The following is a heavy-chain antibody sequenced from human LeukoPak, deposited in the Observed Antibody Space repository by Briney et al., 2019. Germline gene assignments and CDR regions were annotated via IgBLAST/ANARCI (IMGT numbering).Heavy chain of an antibody. D-gene: IGHD4-17*01. V-gene: IGHV3-23*01. CDR3: TKDLPDYGDYIEGY. CDR2: ISGSGGST. CDR1: GFTFRSFA. Sequence: GGSLRLSCAASGFTFRSFAMSWVRQAPGKGPEWVSTISGSGGSTNYADSVKGRFTFSRDNSKNTLSLQMNSLRVEDTAVYYCTKDLPDYGDYIEGYWGQGTLVTVSS. J-gene: IGHJ4*02.